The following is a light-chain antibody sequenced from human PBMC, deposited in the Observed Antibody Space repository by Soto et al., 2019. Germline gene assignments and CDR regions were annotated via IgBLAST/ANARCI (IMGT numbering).Light chain of an antibody. J-gene: IGLJ2*01. CDR1: SSDVGGYNY. CDR3: SSYTRSSTVV. V-gene: IGLV2-14*01. Sequence: QSALTQPASVSGSPGQSITISCTGTSSDVGGYNYVSWYQQHPGKAPKLMIYEVSNRPSGVSNRFSGSKSGNTASLTISGLPAEDEAYYYCSSYTRSSTVVFGGGTKVTVL. CDR2: EVS.